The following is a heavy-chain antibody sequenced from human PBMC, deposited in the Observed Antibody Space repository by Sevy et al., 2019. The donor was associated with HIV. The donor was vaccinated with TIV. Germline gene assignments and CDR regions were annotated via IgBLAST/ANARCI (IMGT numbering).Heavy chain of an antibody. Sequence: GGSLRLSCAASGLTFRSYGMSWVRQAPGKGLEWVAAISYDGSNKEYADSVKGRFTISRDNSKNTLYLQMNNLRDEDTAMYYCTNERIMVRGDIRNIWGQGTLVTVSS. CDR3: TNERIMVRGDIRNI. D-gene: IGHD3-10*01. CDR2: ISYDGSNK. J-gene: IGHJ4*03. CDR1: GLTFRSYG. V-gene: IGHV3-33*06.